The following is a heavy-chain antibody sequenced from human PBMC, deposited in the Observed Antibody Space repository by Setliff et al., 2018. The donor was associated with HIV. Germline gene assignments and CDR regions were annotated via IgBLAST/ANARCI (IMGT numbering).Heavy chain of an antibody. V-gene: IGHV4-39*07. D-gene: IGHD3-10*01. Sequence: KLSETLSLTCTVSGGSISSSSYYWGWICQPPGKGLEWIGSIYYSGSTYYNPSLKSRVTISVDTSKNQFSLKLSSVTAADTAVYYCARLWFGELLYDYWGQGTLVTVSS. CDR3: ARLWFGELLYDY. CDR1: GGSISSSSYY. J-gene: IGHJ4*02. CDR2: IYYSGST.